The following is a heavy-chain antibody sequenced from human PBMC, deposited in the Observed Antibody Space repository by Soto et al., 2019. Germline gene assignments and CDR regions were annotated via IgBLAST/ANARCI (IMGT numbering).Heavy chain of an antibody. V-gene: IGHV4-59*12. CDR3: ARPRVGPGYSYMDV. Sequence: PSETLSLTCTVSGGSISSYYWSWIRQPPGKGLEWIGYIYYSGSTNYNPSLKSRVTISVDTSKNQFSLKLSSVTAADTAVYYCARPRVGPGYSYMDVWGKGTTVPVSS. CDR2: IYYSGST. J-gene: IGHJ6*03. D-gene: IGHD1-26*01. CDR1: GGSISSYY.